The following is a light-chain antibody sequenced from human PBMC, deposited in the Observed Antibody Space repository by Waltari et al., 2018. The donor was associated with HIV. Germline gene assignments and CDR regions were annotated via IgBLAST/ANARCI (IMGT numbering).Light chain of an antibody. CDR1: QSLVHSDGDTY. J-gene: IGKJ1*01. CDR2: RTS. Sequence: DIVMTQTPLSSPVTLGQPASISCRSSQSLVHSDGDTYLRWLHQKPGQPPRLLIYRTSNRLSGVPDRFSGSGAGTEFTLKISSVEAEDVGVYYCKQNTPIPQTFGQGTKVEIK. V-gene: IGKV2-24*01. CDR3: KQNTPIPQT.